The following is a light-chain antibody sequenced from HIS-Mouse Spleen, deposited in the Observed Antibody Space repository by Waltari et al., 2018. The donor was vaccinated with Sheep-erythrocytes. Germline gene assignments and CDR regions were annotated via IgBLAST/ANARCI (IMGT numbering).Light chain of an antibody. Sequence: QSALTQPRSVSGSPGQSVTISCTGTSSDVGGYNYVSWYQQHPGKAPKLMMYDVIKRTSGVPDRFSGSKSGNTASRTISGLQAEDEADYYCSSYTSSSTLVFGGGTKRTVL. CDR2: DVI. CDR1: SSDVGGYNY. V-gene: IGLV2-11*01. CDR3: SSYTSSSTLV. J-gene: IGLJ2*01.